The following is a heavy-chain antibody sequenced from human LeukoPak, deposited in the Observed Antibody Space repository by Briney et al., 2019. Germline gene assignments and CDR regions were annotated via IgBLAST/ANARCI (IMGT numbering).Heavy chain of an antibody. D-gene: IGHD2-21*02. CDR3: ARDGFVYCGGDCYSTNLFDY. CDR2: IKQDGSEK. Sequence: GSLRLSCAASGFTFSSYWMSWVRQAPGKGLEWVANIKQDGSEKYYVDSVKGRFTISRDNAKNSLYLQMNSLRAEDTAVYYCARDGFVYCGGDCYSTNLFDYWGQGTLVTVSS. J-gene: IGHJ4*02. V-gene: IGHV3-7*01. CDR1: GFTFSSYW.